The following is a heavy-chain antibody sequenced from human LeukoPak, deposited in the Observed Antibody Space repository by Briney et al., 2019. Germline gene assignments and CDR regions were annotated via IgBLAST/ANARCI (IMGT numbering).Heavy chain of an antibody. CDR1: GDSVSSNSAA. D-gene: IGHD2-15*01. Sequence: SQTLSLTCAISGDSVSSNSAAWNWIRQSPSRGLEWLGRTYYRSKWYNDYAVSVKSRITINPDTSKNQFSLQLNSVTPEDTAVYYCARGIVVVVDWSYYYYGMDVWGQGTTVTVSS. J-gene: IGHJ6*02. CDR2: TYYRSKWYN. CDR3: ARGIVVVVDWSYYYYGMDV. V-gene: IGHV6-1*01.